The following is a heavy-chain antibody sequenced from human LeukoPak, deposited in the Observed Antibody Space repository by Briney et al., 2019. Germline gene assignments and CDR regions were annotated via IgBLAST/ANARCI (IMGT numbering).Heavy chain of an antibody. CDR2: IYPGNSDT. CDR1: GYTFTSYW. V-gene: IGHV5-51*04. J-gene: IGHJ4*02. CDR3: AKVSGYSIDY. Sequence: GESLKISCKGSGYTFTSYWIAWLRQMPGKGLEWMGIIYPGNSDTRYSPSFRGQVTMSVDKPISTAYVQWSGLRASDTAMYYCAKVSGYSIDYWGLGTLVTVSS. D-gene: IGHD6-13*01.